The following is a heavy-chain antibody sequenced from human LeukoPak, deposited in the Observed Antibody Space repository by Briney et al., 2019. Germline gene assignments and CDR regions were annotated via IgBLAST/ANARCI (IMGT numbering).Heavy chain of an antibody. CDR1: GFTFSSYA. J-gene: IGHJ6*03. Sequence: GGSLRLSCAASGFTFSSYAMHWVRQAPGKGLEWVAVISYDGSNKYYADSVKGRFTISRDNSKNTLYLQMNSLRAEDTAVYYCARGQAPSTRYYYYYMDVWGKGTTVTVSS. CDR3: ARGQAPSTRYYYYYMDV. CDR2: ISYDGSNK. V-gene: IGHV3-30*04. D-gene: IGHD2-2*01.